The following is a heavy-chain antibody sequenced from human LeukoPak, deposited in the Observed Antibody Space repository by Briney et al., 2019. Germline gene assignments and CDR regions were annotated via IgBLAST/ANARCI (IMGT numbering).Heavy chain of an antibody. CDR2: INAGGTHT. V-gene: IGHV3-23*01. D-gene: IGHD1-26*01. J-gene: IGHJ3*02. CDR3: AKDSGGSPTPYAFDI. Sequence: PGGSLRLSCAVSGFTFTTYDMNWVRQAPGKGLEWVSAINAGGTHTYYADSVKGRFTISRDNSKNTLYLQMNSLRAEDTAVYYCAKDSGGSPTPYAFDIWGQGTMVTVSS. CDR1: GFTFTTYD.